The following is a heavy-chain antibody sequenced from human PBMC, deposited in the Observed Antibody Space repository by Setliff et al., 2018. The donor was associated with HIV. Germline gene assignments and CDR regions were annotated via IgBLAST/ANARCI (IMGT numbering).Heavy chain of an antibody. CDR3: VGGLRSRSQGHFDC. CDR2: IFASGST. D-gene: IGHD5-12*01. J-gene: IGHJ4*02. Sequence: LSLTCTVSGGSISTYYLTWIRQPAGKGLEWIGRIFASGSTNYNPSLKSRVTMSVDTSKNQFSLRLSSVTAADTAVYYCVGGLRSRSQGHFDCWGQGTLVTVSS. V-gene: IGHV4-4*07. CDR1: GGSISTYY.